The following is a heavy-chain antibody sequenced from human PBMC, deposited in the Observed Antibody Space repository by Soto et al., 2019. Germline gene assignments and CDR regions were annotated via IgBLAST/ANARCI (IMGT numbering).Heavy chain of an antibody. D-gene: IGHD6-13*01. CDR2: ISWNSGSI. CDR3: AKDIKQQKNYSMDV. V-gene: IGHV3-9*01. CDR1: GFTFDDYA. J-gene: IGHJ6*03. Sequence: EVQLVESGGGLVQPGRSLRLSCAASGFTFDDYAMHWVRQAPGKGLEWVSGISWNSGSIGYADSVKGRFTISRDNAKNYLYLQMNSLRAEDTALYYCAKDIKQQKNYSMDVWGKGTTVTVSS.